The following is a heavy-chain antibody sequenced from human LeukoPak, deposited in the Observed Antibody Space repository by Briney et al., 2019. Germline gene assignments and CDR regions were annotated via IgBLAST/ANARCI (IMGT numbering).Heavy chain of an antibody. J-gene: IGHJ4*02. Sequence: SETLSLTCTVSGGSISSYYWGWIRQPPGKGLEWIGSIYYSGSTYYNPSLKSRVTISVDTSKNQFSLKLSSVTAADTAVYYCASYYDSSGYYLRFDYWGQGTLVTVSS. CDR2: IYYSGST. CDR3: ASYYDSSGYYLRFDY. D-gene: IGHD3-22*01. CDR1: GGSISSYY. V-gene: IGHV4-39*07.